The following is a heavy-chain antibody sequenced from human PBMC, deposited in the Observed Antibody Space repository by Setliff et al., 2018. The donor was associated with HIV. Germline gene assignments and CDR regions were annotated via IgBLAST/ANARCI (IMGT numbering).Heavy chain of an antibody. CDR3: ANRTFGSGRLDP. D-gene: IGHD3-16*01. V-gene: IGHV4-61*05. CDR1: DGSISSITYY. Sequence: SETLSLTCTVSDGSISSITYYWGWIRQRPGQGLVWIGKIHTTGSTNHNPTFKSRVTISMDTSKTQFSLNLNSVTATDADVDSCANRTFGSGRLDPWGQGTLVTVSS. CDR2: IHTTGST. J-gene: IGHJ5*02.